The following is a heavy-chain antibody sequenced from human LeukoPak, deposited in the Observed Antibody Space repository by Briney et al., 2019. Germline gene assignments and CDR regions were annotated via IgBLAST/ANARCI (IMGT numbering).Heavy chain of an antibody. V-gene: IGHV1-3*01. CDR2: VNGGNDKT. CDR1: GYTFTGYY. J-gene: IGHJ4*02. CDR3: ARDFDSSFSFDY. D-gene: IGHD3-22*01. Sequence: ASVKVSCKASGYTFTGYYVHWVRQAPGQRPEWMGWVNGGNDKTAYSKKFQGRVTITRDSSASTTYMELSSLRPEDTAVYYCARDFDSSFSFDYWGQGTLVTVSS.